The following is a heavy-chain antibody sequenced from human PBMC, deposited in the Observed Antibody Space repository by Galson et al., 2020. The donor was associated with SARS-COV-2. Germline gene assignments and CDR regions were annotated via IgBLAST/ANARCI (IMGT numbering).Heavy chain of an antibody. CDR3: ARWSTNYGDYVPDY. CDR1: GGIFSSYA. J-gene: IGHJ4*02. V-gene: IGHV1-69*13. Sequence: SVKVSCKASGGIFSSYAISWVRPAHGQGLAWMGGIIPIFGTANDEQKFQGRVTITADESTSTAYMELSSLRSEDTAVYYCARWSTNYGDYVPDYWGQGTLVTVSS. CDR2: IIPIFGTA. D-gene: IGHD4-17*01.